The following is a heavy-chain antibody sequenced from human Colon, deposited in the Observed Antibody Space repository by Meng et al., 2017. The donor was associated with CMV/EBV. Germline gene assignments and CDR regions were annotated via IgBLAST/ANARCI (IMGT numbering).Heavy chain of an antibody. D-gene: IGHD4/OR15-4a*01. CDR2: ISGSGGST. CDR3: ARPHSANYARAFDI. Sequence: GESLKISCAASGFTFSSYAMSWVRQAPGKGLEWVSAISGSGGSTYYADSVKGRFTIPRDNSKNTLYLQMNSLRAEDTAVYYCARPHSANYARAFDIWGQGTMVTVSS. V-gene: IGHV3-23*01. CDR1: GFTFSSYA. J-gene: IGHJ3*02.